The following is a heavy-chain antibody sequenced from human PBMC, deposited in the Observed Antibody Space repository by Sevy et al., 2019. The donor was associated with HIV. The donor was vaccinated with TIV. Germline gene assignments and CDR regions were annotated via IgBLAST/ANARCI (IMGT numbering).Heavy chain of an antibody. J-gene: IGHJ4*02. CDR1: GYTFTGYY. Sequence: ASVKVSCKASGYTFTGYYMHWVRQAPGQGLEWMGWINPNSGGTNYAQKFQGRVTMTRDTSISTAYMELSMLRSDDTAVYYCARNSERYCSSTSCPVGYWGQGTLVTVSS. CDR3: ARNSERYCSSTSCPVGY. D-gene: IGHD2-2*01. CDR2: INPNSGGT. V-gene: IGHV1-2*02.